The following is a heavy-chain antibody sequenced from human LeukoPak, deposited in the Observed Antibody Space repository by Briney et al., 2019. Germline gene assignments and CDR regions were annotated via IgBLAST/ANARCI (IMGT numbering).Heavy chain of an antibody. V-gene: IGHV3-21*01. D-gene: IGHD4-11*01. CDR3: ARDLSEETYSNSPFDY. CDR2: ISSSSSYI. J-gene: IGHJ4*02. CDR1: GFTFSSYS. Sequence: GGSLRLSCAASGFTFSSYSMNWVRQAPGKGLEWVSSISSSSSYIYYAGSVKGRFTISRDNAKNSLYLQMNSLRAEDTAVYYCARDLSEETYSNSPFDYWGQGTLVTVSS.